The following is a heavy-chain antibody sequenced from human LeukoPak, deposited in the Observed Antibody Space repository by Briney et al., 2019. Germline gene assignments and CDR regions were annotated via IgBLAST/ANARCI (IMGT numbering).Heavy chain of an antibody. CDR2: INPNSGGT. Sequence: GASVKVSCKASGYTFTGYYMHWVRQAPGQGLEWMGWINPNSGGTSYAQKFQGRVTMTRDMSTSTVYMELSSLRSEDTAVYYCARDSAYYGDIEYYFDYWGQGTLVTVSS. D-gene: IGHD4-17*01. CDR1: GYTFTGYY. V-gene: IGHV1-2*02. CDR3: ARDSAYYGDIEYYFDY. J-gene: IGHJ4*02.